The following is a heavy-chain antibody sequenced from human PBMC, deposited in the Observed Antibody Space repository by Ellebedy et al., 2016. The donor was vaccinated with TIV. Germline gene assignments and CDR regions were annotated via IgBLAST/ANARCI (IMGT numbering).Heavy chain of an antibody. J-gene: IGHJ5*02. Sequence: GESLKISCAASGFTFSGFEMNWVRQAPGKGLEWVSYISGSASVPAYADSVKGRFTISRDNARTSLYLQMNSLRVDDTAMYYCARSYGARTSGPWGQGTLVTVSS. V-gene: IGHV3-48*03. CDR3: ARSYGARTSGP. D-gene: IGHD3-16*01. CDR1: GFTFSGFE. CDR2: ISGSASVP.